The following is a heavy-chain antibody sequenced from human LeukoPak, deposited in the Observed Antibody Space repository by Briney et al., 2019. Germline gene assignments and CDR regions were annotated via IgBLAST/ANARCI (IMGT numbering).Heavy chain of an antibody. D-gene: IGHD3-22*01. CDR1: GYTFTSYG. CDR2: ISAYNGNT. Sequence: ASVKVSCKASGYTFTSYGISWVRQAPGQGLEWMGWISAYNGNTNYAQKLQGRVTMTTDTSTSTAYMELRSLRSDDTAVYYCARDQYYYDSSGYCGGDYWGQGTLVAVSS. J-gene: IGHJ4*02. CDR3: ARDQYYYDSSGYCGGDY. V-gene: IGHV1-18*01.